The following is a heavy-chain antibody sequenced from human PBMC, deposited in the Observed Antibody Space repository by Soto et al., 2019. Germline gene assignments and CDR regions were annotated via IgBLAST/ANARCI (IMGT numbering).Heavy chain of an antibody. CDR2: ISYDGSSK. J-gene: IGHJ4*02. CDR3: AKDPRLDILTGPFDY. CDR1: GFTFSSYG. Sequence: QVQLVESGGGVVQPGRSLRLSCAASGFTFSSYGMHWVRQAPGKGLEWVAVISYDGSSKEYADSVKGRFTISRDNSKNTLYLQMNSLRAEDTAVYYCAKDPRLDILTGPFDYWGQGTLVTVSS. V-gene: IGHV3-30*18. D-gene: IGHD3-9*01.